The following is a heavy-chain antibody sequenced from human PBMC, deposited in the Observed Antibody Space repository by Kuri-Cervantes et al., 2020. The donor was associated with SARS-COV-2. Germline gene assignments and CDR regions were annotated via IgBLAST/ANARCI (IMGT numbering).Heavy chain of an antibody. CDR3: VRDGDHWNFDY. Sequence: GESLKISCAASGFTFSSYALHWVRQAPGKGLEWVAAISYDGSNKYYADSVKGRFTLSRDNAKNMLFLQMNSLRAEDTAVYYCVRDGDHWNFDYWGQGTLVTVSS. V-gene: IGHV3-30-3*01. CDR2: ISYDGSNK. D-gene: IGHD1-1*01. J-gene: IGHJ4*02. CDR1: GFTFSSYA.